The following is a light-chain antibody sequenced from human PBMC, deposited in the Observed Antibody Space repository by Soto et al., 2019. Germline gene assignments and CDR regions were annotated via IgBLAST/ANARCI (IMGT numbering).Light chain of an antibody. Sequence: QSVLTQPASVSGSPGQSITISCTGTSSDVGGYKYVSWYQQNPGKAPKLMIYEVSNRPSGVSNRFSGSKSGNTASLTISGLQAEDEADYYCSSYTGSSTYVFGTGTQLTVL. J-gene: IGLJ1*01. CDR2: EVS. CDR1: SSDVGGYKY. V-gene: IGLV2-14*01. CDR3: SSYTGSSTYV.